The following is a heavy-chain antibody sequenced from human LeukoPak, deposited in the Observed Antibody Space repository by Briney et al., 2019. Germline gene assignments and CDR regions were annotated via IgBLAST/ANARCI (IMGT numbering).Heavy chain of an antibody. CDR2: IKQDGSET. J-gene: IGHJ4*02. D-gene: IGHD6-19*01. CDR1: GFTFSHFW. V-gene: IGHV3-7*01. Sequence: PGGSLRLSCAGSGFTFSHFWMSWVRQAPGKGLEWAAIIKQDGSETYYVDSVKGRFTISRDNAKNSVYLQMNSLRAEDTAVYYCAGDRGWLIASWGQGTLVTVSS. CDR3: AGDRGWLIAS.